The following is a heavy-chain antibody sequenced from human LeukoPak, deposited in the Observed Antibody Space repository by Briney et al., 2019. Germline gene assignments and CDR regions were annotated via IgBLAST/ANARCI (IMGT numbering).Heavy chain of an antibody. Sequence: SETLSLTCTVSGGSISSSSYYWGWIRQPPGKGLEWIGSICYSGSTYYNPSLKSRVTISVDTSKTQFSLKLSSVTAADTAVYYCARHAPDYYYYYGMDVWGQGTTVTVSS. J-gene: IGHJ6*02. V-gene: IGHV4-39*01. CDR1: GGSISSSSYY. CDR3: ARHAPDYYYYYGMDV. CDR2: ICYSGST.